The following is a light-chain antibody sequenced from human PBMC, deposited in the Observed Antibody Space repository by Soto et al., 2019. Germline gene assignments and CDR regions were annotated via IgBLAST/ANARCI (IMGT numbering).Light chain of an antibody. CDR3: QHLNNWPSYT. V-gene: IGKV3-15*01. J-gene: IGKJ2*01. CDR2: GAS. CDR1: ENINKY. Sequence: EIVLTQSPATLSLSPGEGATLSCRASENINKYLAWYRQKPGQAPRLLIYGASTRDTGVPARFSGSGSGTEFTLTISSLQPEDFAIYYCQHLNNWPSYTFGQGTKLEIK.